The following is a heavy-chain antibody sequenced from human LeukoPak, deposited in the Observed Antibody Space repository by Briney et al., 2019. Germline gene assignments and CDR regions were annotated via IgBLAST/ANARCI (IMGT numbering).Heavy chain of an antibody. D-gene: IGHD7-27*01. Sequence: GGSLRLSCAASGFTFSTYTMYWVRHPPGKRLEWVSIIGSSGGGIHYADSVKGRFTISRDNSENALYLQMNSLRVEDTAVYYCAIDPNWGTHSWGQGVLVTVSS. CDR3: AIDPNWGTHS. CDR1: GFTFSTYT. J-gene: IGHJ4*02. V-gene: IGHV3-23*01. CDR2: IGSSGGGI.